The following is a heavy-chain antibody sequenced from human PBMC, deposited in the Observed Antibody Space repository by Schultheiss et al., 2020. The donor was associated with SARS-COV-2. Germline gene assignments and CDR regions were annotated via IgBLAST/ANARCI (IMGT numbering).Heavy chain of an antibody. CDR3: ARDGGDFWSGYPHYYYGMDV. V-gene: IGHV4-38-2*02. CDR1: GYSISSGYY. Sequence: SETLSLTCAVSGYSISSGYYWGWIRQPPGKGLEWIGSIYHSGSTYYNPSLKSRVTISVDTSKNQFSLKLSSVTAADTAVYYCARDGGDFWSGYPHYYYGMDVWGQGTTVTVSS. CDR2: IYHSGST. J-gene: IGHJ6*02. D-gene: IGHD3-3*01.